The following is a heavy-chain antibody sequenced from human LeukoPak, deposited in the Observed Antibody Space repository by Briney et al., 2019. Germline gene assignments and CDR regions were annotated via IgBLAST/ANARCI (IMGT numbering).Heavy chain of an antibody. CDR2: IYYSGST. CDR1: GGSISSYY. CDR3: ARGSPGGDAFDI. Sequence: SETLSLTCTVSGGSISSYYWSWIRQPPGKGLEWIGYIYYSGSTNYNPSLKSRVTISVDTSKNQFSLKLSSVTAADTAVYYCARGSPGGDAFDIWGQGTMVTVFS. J-gene: IGHJ3*02. V-gene: IGHV4-59*01. D-gene: IGHD3-16*01.